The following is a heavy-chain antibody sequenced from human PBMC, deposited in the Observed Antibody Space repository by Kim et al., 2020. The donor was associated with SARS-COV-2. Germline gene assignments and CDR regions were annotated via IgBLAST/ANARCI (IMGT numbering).Heavy chain of an antibody. CDR3: AKGPIPVPQLLWVY. J-gene: IGHJ4*02. Sequence: GGSLRLSCAASGFTFSSYAMSWVRQAPGKGLEWVSAISGSGGSTYYADSVKGRFTISRDNSKNTLYLQMNSLRAEDTAVYYCAKGPIPVPQLLWVYWGQGTLVTVSS. D-gene: IGHD2-2*01. CDR2: ISGSGGST. CDR1: GFTFSSYA. V-gene: IGHV3-23*01.